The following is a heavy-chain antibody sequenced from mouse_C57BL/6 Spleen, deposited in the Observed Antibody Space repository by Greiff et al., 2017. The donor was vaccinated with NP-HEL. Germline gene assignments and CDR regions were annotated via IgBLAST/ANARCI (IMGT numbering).Heavy chain of an antibody. CDR3: ARSYGNYFDY. V-gene: IGHV5-6*01. D-gene: IGHD2-1*01. Sequence: EVMLVESGGDLVKPGGSLKLSCAASGFTFSSYGMSWVRQTPDKRLEWVATISSGGSYTYYPDSVKGRFTISRDNAKNTLYLQMSSLKAEDTAIYYCARSYGNYFDYWGQGTTLTVSS. CDR1: GFTFSSYG. CDR2: ISSGGSYT. J-gene: IGHJ2*01.